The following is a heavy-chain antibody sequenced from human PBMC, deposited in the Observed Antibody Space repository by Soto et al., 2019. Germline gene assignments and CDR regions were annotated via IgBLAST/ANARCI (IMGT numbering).Heavy chain of an antibody. CDR3: ARSASLETSSWSYVFDY. D-gene: IGHD6-13*01. CDR1: GGSISSYY. Sequence: QVQLQESGPGLVKPSETLSLTCTVSGGSISSYYWSWIRQPAGKGLEWIGRIYTSGSTNYNPSLKSRVTMSVDTSKNQFSLKLSSVTAADTAVYYCARSASLETSSWSYVFDYWGQGTLVTVSS. J-gene: IGHJ4*02. V-gene: IGHV4-4*07. CDR2: IYTSGST.